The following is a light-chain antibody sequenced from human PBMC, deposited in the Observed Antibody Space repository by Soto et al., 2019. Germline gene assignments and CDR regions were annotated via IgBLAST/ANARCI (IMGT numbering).Light chain of an antibody. Sequence: SYEXTQPPSVSVAPGQTARITCGGNNIGSKSVHWYQQKPGQAPVLVVYDDSDRPSVITERFSGSNSGNTATLTISRVEAGDEADYYCQVWATSSDPAYAFGTGPKVTVL. CDR3: QVWATSSDPAYA. CDR2: DDS. CDR1: NIGSKS. J-gene: IGLJ1*01. V-gene: IGLV3-21*02.